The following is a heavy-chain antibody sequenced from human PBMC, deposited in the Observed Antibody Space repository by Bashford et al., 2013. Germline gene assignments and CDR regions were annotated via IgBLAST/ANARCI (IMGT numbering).Heavy chain of an antibody. D-gene: IGHD3-10*01. CDR2: IIPIFGTA. V-gene: IGHV1-69*01. Sequence: WVRQAPGQGLEWMGGIIPIFGTANYAQKFQGRVTITADESTSTAYMELSSLRSEDTAVYYCARGGINYYGSGSYSPPPYILPNYWGQGTLVTVSS. CDR3: ARGGINYYGSGSYSPPPYILPNY. J-gene: IGHJ4*02.